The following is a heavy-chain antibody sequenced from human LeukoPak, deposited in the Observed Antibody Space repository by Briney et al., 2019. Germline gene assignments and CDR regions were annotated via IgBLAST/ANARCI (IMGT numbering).Heavy chain of an antibody. CDR2: IGPNGAST. D-gene: IGHD1-26*01. Sequence: GESLRLSCSTSGFTFSNHFMHWVRQAPGKGLEYVSSIGPNGASTLYADSVKGRFTISRDNSKNTLYLQMNSLRAEDTAVYYCARDTRSYYEYYFDYWGQGTLVTVSS. CDR1: GFTFSNHF. V-gene: IGHV3-64*04. J-gene: IGHJ4*02. CDR3: ARDTRSYYEYYFDY.